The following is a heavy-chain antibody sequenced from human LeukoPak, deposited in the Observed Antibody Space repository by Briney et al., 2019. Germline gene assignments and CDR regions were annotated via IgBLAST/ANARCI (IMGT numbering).Heavy chain of an antibody. D-gene: IGHD5-12*01. CDR3: ARTYSRESGYDFVFHY. CDR1: GFTFSSYA. CDR2: ISYDGKNI. V-gene: IGHV3-30*04. Sequence: GRSLRLSCAASGFTFSSYAMHWVRQAPGKGLEWVAAISYDGKNIHYVDSVKGRFTISRDSSKSTVYLQMNSLRAEDTAVYYCARTYSRESGYDFVFHYWGQGTLVTVSS. J-gene: IGHJ4*02.